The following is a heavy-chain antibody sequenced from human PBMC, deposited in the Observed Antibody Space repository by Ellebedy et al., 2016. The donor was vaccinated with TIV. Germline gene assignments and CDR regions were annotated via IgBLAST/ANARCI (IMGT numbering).Heavy chain of an antibody. D-gene: IGHD1-26*01. CDR3: AKSQGGSYYAPLDY. Sequence: GESLKISCSVSGFTFRNYGMHWVRQAPGKGLEWVAFIWNDGTKKYYADSVRGRFTISRDHSKNTLSLQMNSLRTDDTAVYYCAKSQGGSYYAPLDYWGQGTLVTVSS. J-gene: IGHJ4*02. CDR1: GFTFRNYG. CDR2: IWNDGTKK. V-gene: IGHV3-30*02.